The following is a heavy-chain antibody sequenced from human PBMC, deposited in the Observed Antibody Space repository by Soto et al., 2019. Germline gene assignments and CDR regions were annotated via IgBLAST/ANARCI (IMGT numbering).Heavy chain of an antibody. CDR1: GFTVRSNY. Sequence: GGSLRRSFAASGFTVRSNYMSWVRQAPGKGLELVSVIYSGGSTYYADSVRGRFTISRDNSKNTLYLQMKSLRAEDTAVYYCARLPPAPGQGIGLWGPGAPVTVSS. CDR3: ARLPPAPGQGIGL. CDR2: IYSGGST. V-gene: IGHV3-53*01. D-gene: IGHD3-10*01. J-gene: IGHJ6*02.